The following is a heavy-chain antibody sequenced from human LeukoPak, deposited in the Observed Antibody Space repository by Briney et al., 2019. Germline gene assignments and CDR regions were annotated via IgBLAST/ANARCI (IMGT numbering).Heavy chain of an antibody. V-gene: IGHV4-59*01. CDR3: ARGYCSSTSCYVGWFDP. CDR2: IYYSGST. CDR1: GGSISSYY. Sequence: SETLSLTCTVSGGSISSYYWSWIRQPPGKRLEWIGYIYYSGSTNYNPSLKSRVTISVDTSKNQFSLKLSSVTAADTAVYYCARGYCSSTSCYVGWFDPWGQGTLVTVSS. J-gene: IGHJ5*02. D-gene: IGHD2-2*01.